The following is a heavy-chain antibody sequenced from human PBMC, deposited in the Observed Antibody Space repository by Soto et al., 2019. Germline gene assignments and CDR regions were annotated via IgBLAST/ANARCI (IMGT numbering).Heavy chain of an antibody. Sequence: GESLKISCKGSGYSFTSYWISWVRQMPGKGLEWMGRIDPSDSYTNYSPSFQGHVTISADKSISTAYLQWSSLKASDTAMYYCARLSLCDILTGLHDAFDIWGQGTMVTVSS. V-gene: IGHV5-10-1*01. D-gene: IGHD3-9*01. CDR3: ARLSLCDILTGLHDAFDI. J-gene: IGHJ3*02. CDR1: GYSFTSYW. CDR2: IDPSDSYT.